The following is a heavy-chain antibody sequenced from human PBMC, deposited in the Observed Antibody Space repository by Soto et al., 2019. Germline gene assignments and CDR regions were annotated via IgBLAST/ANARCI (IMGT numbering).Heavy chain of an antibody. CDR3: AKFPELSYYYYGMDV. J-gene: IGHJ6*02. V-gene: IGHV3-23*01. CDR1: GFTFCSYA. CDR2: ISGSGGST. D-gene: IGHD1-7*01. Sequence: GGSLRLSCAASGFTFCSYAMSWVRQAPGKGLEGVSAISGSGGSTYYADSVKGRFSISRDNSKNTLYLQMNSLRAEDTAVYYCAKFPELSYYYYGMDVWGQGTTVTVSS.